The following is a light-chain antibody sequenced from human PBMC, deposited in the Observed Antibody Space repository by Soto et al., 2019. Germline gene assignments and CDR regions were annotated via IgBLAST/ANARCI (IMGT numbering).Light chain of an antibody. CDR2: RNN. J-gene: IGLJ7*01. CDR1: SSNIGSNY. Sequence: QSVLTQPPSASGTPGQRVTISCSGSSSNIGSNYVYWYQQLPGTAPKLLIYRNNQRPSGVPDRFSGSKSGTSASLVISGLRSEDEADYYCAAWDDSLSGPAVFGGGTQLTVL. CDR3: AAWDDSLSGPAV. V-gene: IGLV1-47*01.